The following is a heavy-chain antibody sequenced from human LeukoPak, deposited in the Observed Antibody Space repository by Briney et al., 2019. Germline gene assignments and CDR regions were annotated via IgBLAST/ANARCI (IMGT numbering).Heavy chain of an antibody. J-gene: IGHJ5*02. D-gene: IGHD2-15*01. CDR2: IIPIFGTA. CDR3: ARDYPKPRYCRGGSCYNWFDP. Sequence: ASVKVSCKASGGTFSSYAISWVRQAPGQGLEWMGGIIPIFGTANYAQKFQGRVTITADESTSTAYMELSSLRSEDTAVYYCARDYPKPRYCRGGSCYNWFDPWGQGTLVTVSS. V-gene: IGHV1-69*13. CDR1: GGTFSSYA.